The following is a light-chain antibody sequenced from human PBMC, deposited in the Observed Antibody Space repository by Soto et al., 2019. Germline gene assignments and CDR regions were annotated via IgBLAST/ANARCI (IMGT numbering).Light chain of an antibody. CDR1: SSDVGAYDY. CDR2: DVT. Sequence: QSVLTQPASVSGSPGQSIDIACTGTSSDVGAYDYVSWYQQHPGKAPKVMIYDVTNRPSGVSNRFSGSKSGNTASLTISWLQAEDDADYYCSSYTSSSTYVFGTGTKLTVL. J-gene: IGLJ1*01. V-gene: IGLV2-14*01. CDR3: SSYTSSSTYV.